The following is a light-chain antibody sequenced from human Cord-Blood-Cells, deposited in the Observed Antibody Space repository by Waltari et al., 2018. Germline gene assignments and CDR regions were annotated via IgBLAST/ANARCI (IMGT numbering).Light chain of an antibody. J-gene: IGLJ3*02. Sequence: QSVLTRPPSVSGAPGQRVTISCTGSSSNIGAGYDVHWYQQLPGTAPKPLIYGNSNRPSGVPDRFSGSKSGTSASLAITGLQAEDEADYYCQSYDSSLSGSVFGGGTKLTVL. CDR1: SSNIGAGYD. CDR2: GNS. V-gene: IGLV1-40*01. CDR3: QSYDSSLSGSV.